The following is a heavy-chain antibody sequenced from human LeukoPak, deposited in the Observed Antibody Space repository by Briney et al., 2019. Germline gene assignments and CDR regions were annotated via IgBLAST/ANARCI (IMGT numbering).Heavy chain of an antibody. CDR3: AIYDSSGYSFDY. D-gene: IGHD3-22*01. CDR1: GYTFTGYY. V-gene: IGHV1-2*02. Sequence: ASVKVSCKASGYTFTGYYMHWVRQAPGQGLEWMGWINPNSGGTNYAQKFQGRVTMTRDTSISTAYMELSRLRSDDTAVYYCAIYDSSGYSFDYWGQGILVTVSS. CDR2: INPNSGGT. J-gene: IGHJ4*02.